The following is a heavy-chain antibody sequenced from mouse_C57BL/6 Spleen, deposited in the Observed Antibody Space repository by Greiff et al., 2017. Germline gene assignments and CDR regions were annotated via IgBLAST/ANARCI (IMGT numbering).Heavy chain of an antibody. D-gene: IGHD2-4*01. J-gene: IGHJ4*01. V-gene: IGHV1-69*01. CDR2: IDPSDSYT. Sequence: VQLQQSGAELVMPGASVKLSCKASGYTFTSYWMHWVKQRPGQGLEWIGEIDPSDSYTNYNQKFKGKSTLTVDKSSSTAYMQLSSLTSEDSAVYYCARFYYYYDGPLEAMDYWGQGTSVTVSS. CDR1: GYTFTSYW. CDR3: ARFYYYYDGPLEAMDY.